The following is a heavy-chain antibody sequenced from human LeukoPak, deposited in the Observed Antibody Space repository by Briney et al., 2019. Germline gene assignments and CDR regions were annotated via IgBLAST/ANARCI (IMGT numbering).Heavy chain of an antibody. CDR3: ARGGSPDV. Sequence: ASETLSLTCTVSGGSITSYDWSWIRQPAGKGLEWIGRMYTTGSTDYNPSLKSRVTMSVDTSKNQFSLKLSSVTAADTALYYCARGGSPDVWGKGTTVTVSS. D-gene: IGHD3-16*01. V-gene: IGHV4-4*07. CDR2: MYTTGST. J-gene: IGHJ6*04. CDR1: GGSITSYD.